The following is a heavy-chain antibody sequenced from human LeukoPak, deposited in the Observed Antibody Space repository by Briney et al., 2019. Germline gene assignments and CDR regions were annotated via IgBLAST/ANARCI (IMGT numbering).Heavy chain of an antibody. CDR3: ARGGRGVAASYYYYYGMDV. J-gene: IGHJ6*04. D-gene: IGHD2-15*01. CDR1: GFTFSSYA. Sequence: GGSLRLSCAASGFTFSSYAMPWVRQAPGKGLEWVALISYDGSNKYYADSVKGRFTISRDNSKNTLYLQMNSLRAEDTAVYYCARGGRGVAASYYYYYGMDVWGKGTTVTVSS. CDR2: ISYDGSNK. V-gene: IGHV3-30*04.